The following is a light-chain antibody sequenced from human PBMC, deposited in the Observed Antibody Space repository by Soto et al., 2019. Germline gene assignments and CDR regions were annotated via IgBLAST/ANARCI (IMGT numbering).Light chain of an antibody. CDR3: QHYNYWPYT. CDR1: QSVSSN. V-gene: IGKV3-15*01. Sequence: ILMTQSPATLSVSPGERATLSCGASQSVSSNLAWYQQKPGQAPRLLIYGASTRATGVPARFSGSGSGTDFTLTISSLQSEDFEVYYCQHYNYWPYTFGQGTKVDIK. J-gene: IGKJ2*01. CDR2: GAS.